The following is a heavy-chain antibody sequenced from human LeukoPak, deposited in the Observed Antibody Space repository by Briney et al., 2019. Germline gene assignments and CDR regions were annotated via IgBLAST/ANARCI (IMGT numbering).Heavy chain of an antibody. CDR2: IYPGDSDT. V-gene: IGHV5-51*01. Sequence: GESLKISCKGSGYSFTSYWIGWVRQMPGKGLEWMGIIYPGDSDTRYSPSFQGQVTISADKSISTAYLQWGSLKASDTAMYYCARLGGYDSSGYNYYYYYMDVWGKGTTVTVSS. CDR1: GYSFTSYW. D-gene: IGHD3-22*01. CDR3: ARLGGYDSSGYNYYYYYMDV. J-gene: IGHJ6*03.